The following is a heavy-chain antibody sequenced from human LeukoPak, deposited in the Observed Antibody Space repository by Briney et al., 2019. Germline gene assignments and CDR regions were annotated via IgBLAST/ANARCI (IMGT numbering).Heavy chain of an antibody. J-gene: IGHJ4*02. V-gene: IGHV4-39*01. CDR2: IYYSGST. D-gene: IGHD4-11*01. CDR3: ARQDGTVTTGFDY. Sequence: TPSETLSLTCTVSGGSISSSSYYWGWIRQPPGKGREWTGSIYYSGSTYYNPSLKSRVTISVDTSKNQFSLKLSSVTAADTAVYYCARQDGTVTTGFDYWGQGTLVTVSS. CDR1: GGSISSSSYY.